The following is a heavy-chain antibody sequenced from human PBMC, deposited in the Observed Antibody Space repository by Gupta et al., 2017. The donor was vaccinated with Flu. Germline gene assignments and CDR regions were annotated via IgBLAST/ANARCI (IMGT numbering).Heavy chain of an antibody. CDR2: INSGGDGG. V-gene: IGHV3-7*01. Sequence: FSLSSYWMNWVRQAPGKGLEPVSMINSGGDGGYYMDSVKGRFTISRENAKNSLILQMNSLRAEDTAVYYCARDPGWGAFDMWGQGTLVTVSS. CDR1: FSLSSYW. D-gene: IGHD1-26*01. J-gene: IGHJ3*02. CDR3: ARDPGWGAFDM.